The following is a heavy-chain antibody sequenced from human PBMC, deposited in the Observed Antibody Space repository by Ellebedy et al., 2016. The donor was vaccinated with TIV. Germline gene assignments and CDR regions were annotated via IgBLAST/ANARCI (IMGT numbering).Heavy chain of an antibody. Sequence: ASVKVSCKASGYTFTGYYMHWVRQAPGQGLEWMGWINPNSGGTNYAQKFQGRVTMTRDTSISTAYMELSRLRSDDTAVYYCASRSGSGSHDAFDIWGQGTMVTVSS. D-gene: IGHD3-22*01. V-gene: IGHV1-2*02. CDR1: GYTFTGYY. J-gene: IGHJ3*02. CDR3: ASRSGSGSHDAFDI. CDR2: INPNSGGT.